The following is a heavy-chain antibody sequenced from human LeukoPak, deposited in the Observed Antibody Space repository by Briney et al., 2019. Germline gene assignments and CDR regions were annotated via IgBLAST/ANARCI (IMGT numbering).Heavy chain of an antibody. CDR1: GSTFSSYE. CDR2: ISSSGSTI. V-gene: IGHV3-48*03. D-gene: IGHD3/OR15-3a*01. Sequence: GGSLRLSCAASGSTFSSYEMNWVRQAPGKGLEWVSYISSSGSTIYYADSVKGRFTISRDNAKNSLYLQMNSLRAEDTAVYYCARVDWNYYYYYMDVWGKGTTVTISS. CDR3: ARVDWNYYYYYMDV. J-gene: IGHJ6*03.